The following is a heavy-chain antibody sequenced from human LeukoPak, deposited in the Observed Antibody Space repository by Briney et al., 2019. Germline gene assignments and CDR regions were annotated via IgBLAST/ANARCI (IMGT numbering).Heavy chain of an antibody. CDR1: GFTFNIYT. J-gene: IGHJ4*02. CDR3: ARGLERESRLDS. Sequence: GGSLRLSCAASGFTFNIYTMYWVRQAPGKGLEWVAGIRHSDGNTYYADSVRGRFTISSDRSKNTLFLQMNSLRAEDTALYLCARGLERESRLDSWGQGTLVTVSS. D-gene: IGHD1-1*01. CDR2: IRHSDGNT. V-gene: IGHV3-23*01.